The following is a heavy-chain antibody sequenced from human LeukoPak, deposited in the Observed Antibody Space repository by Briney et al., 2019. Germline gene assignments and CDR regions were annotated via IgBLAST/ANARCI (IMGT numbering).Heavy chain of an antibody. V-gene: IGHV3-30-3*01. CDR1: RFTFSSYA. CDR3: ARRMAANAFDI. Sequence: GGSLRLSCAASRFTFSSYAMSWVRQAPGEGLEWVALMSNDGTNKYYADSVKGRFTISRDNSKNTLYLQMNSLRAEDTAVYYCARRMAANAFDIWGQGTMVTVSS. CDR2: MSNDGTNK. D-gene: IGHD5-24*01. J-gene: IGHJ3*02.